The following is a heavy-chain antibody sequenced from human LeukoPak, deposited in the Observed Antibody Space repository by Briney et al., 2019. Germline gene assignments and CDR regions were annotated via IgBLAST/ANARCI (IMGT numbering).Heavy chain of an antibody. J-gene: IGHJ3*02. CDR2: IKQDGSEK. CDR1: GFTFSSYW. V-gene: IGHV3-7*01. CDR3: ARDSTQQLVRAFDI. D-gene: IGHD6-13*01. Sequence: GGSLRLSCAASGFTFSSYWMSWVRQAPGKGLEWVANIKQDGSEKYYVDSVKGRFTISRDNAKNSLYLQMNSLRAEVTAVYYCARDSTQQLVRAFDIWGQGTMVTVSS.